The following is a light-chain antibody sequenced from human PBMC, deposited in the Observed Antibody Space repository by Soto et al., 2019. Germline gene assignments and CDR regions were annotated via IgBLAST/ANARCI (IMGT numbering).Light chain of an antibody. V-gene: IGKV3-20*01. CDR3: QQCGGSPLFS. CDR2: TTS. CDR1: QSVTSSC. J-gene: IGKJ3*01. Sequence: EIVLTQSPATLSLSPGERATLSCTASQSVTSSCLAWYQRKPGQAPRLLIHTTSTRATDIPDRFSGSGSGTDFTLTIIRLQPEDFAVYYCQQCGGSPLFSFGPGTRVDI.